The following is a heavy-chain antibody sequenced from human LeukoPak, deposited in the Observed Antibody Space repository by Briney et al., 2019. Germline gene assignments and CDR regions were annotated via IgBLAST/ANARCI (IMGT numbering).Heavy chain of an antibody. D-gene: IGHD3-22*01. CDR3: ARDTGVITDY. Sequence: ASVKVSCKASGYTLTSYGIGWVRQAPGQGLEWMGWITTYNGNTNYAQKLQGRVTMTTDTSTSTAFMELRSLRSDDTAVYYCARDTGVITDYWGQGTLVTVSS. CDR1: GYTLTSYG. CDR2: ITTYNGNT. V-gene: IGHV1-18*01. J-gene: IGHJ4*02.